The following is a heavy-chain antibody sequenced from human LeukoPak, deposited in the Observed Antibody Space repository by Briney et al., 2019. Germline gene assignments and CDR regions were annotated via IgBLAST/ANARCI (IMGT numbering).Heavy chain of an antibody. CDR1: GFTFSSYA. CDR2: INHSGST. V-gene: IGHV4-34*08. CDR3: AGTPSSP. J-gene: IGHJ5*02. Sequence: GSLRLSCAASGFTFSSYAMSWVRQPPGKGLEWIGEINHSGSTNYNPSLKSRVTISVDTSKNQFSLKLSSVTAADTAVYYCAGTPSSPWGQGTLVTVSS.